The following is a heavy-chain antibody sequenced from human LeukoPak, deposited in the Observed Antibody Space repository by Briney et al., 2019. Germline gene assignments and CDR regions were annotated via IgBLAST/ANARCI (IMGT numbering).Heavy chain of an antibody. CDR3: TRDRGTYNWFDP. J-gene: IGHJ5*02. V-gene: IGHV3-73*01. D-gene: IGHD1-14*01. CDR2: IDKRDNFYAT. CDR1: GFGFSGSA. Sequence: PGGSLRLSCAASGFGFSGSAVHWVRQSSGKGLEWVGHIDKRDNFYATSYAESVQGRFTISRDDSRDAAFLHMDSLKTEDTALYYCTRDRGTYNWFDPWGQGTLVTVSS.